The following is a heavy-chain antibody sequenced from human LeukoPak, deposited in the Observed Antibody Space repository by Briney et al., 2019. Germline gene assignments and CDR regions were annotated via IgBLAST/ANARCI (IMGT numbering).Heavy chain of an antibody. CDR2: ISYDGSNK. J-gene: IGHJ4*02. CDR1: GFTFSSYG. Sequence: GRSLRLSCAASGFTFSSYGMPWVRQAPGKGLEWVAVISYDGSNKYYADSVKGRFTISRDNSKNTLYLQMNSLRAEDTAVYYCAKAGSRGNFDYWGQGTLVTVSS. V-gene: IGHV3-30*18. CDR3: AKAGSRGNFDY.